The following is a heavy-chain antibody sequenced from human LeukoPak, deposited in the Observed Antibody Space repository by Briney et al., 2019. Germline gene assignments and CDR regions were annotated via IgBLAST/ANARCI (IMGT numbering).Heavy chain of an antibody. V-gene: IGHV1-18*01. CDR1: GYTFTSYG. CDR3: AREGLVVPAAIPYYYYYMDV. Sequence: ASVKVSCKASGYTFTSYGISWVRQSPGQGLEWMGWISAYNGNTNYAQKLQGRVTMTTDTSTSTAYMEMRSLRSDDTAVYYCAREGLVVPAAIPYYYYYMDVWGKGTPVTVSS. CDR2: ISAYNGNT. J-gene: IGHJ6*03. D-gene: IGHD2-2*01.